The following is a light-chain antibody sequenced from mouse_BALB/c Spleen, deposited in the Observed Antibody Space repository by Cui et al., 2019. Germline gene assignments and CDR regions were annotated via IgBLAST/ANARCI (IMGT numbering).Light chain of an antibody. CDR1: QDVSTA. J-gene: IGKJ5*01. CDR2: WAS. V-gene: IGKV6-25*01. CDR3: QQHYSTPLT. Sequence: DIVMTQSHTFMFTSVGDRVSITCKASQDVSTAVAWYQQKPGQSPKLLIYWASTRHTGVPDRFTGSGSGTDYTLTISSVQDEDLALYYCQQHYSTPLTFGAGTKLELK.